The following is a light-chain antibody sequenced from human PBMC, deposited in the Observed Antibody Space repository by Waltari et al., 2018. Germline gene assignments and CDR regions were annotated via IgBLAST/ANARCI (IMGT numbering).Light chain of an antibody. V-gene: IGKV3-11*01. CDR1: ESVNNN. CDR3: QQSGNWPPYT. J-gene: IGKJ2*01. CDR2: DAS. Sequence: EIVLTQSPATLSLSPGARAPLSCRASESVNNNLAWYQQKPGQAPRLLIYDASNRVPGIPARFSGGGSGTDFTLTISSLEPEDFAVYYCQQSGNWPPYTFGQGTKLEIK.